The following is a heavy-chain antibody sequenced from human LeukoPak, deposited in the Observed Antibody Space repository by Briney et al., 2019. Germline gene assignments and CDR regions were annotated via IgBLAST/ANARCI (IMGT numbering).Heavy chain of an antibody. CDR3: ARGSGKQPYYYYYLDV. CDR1: GFTVSSNY. V-gene: IGHV3-53*01. CDR2: IYIGGRT. J-gene: IGHJ6*03. Sequence: GGSLRLSCAASGFTVSSNYMSWGRQAPGKGPEWVSLIYIGGRTYFVDSVKGRFTVSRDISRNTLSLQMNNLRAEDTAVYYCARGSGKQPYYYYYLDVWGKGTTVTVSS. D-gene: IGHD1/OR15-1a*01.